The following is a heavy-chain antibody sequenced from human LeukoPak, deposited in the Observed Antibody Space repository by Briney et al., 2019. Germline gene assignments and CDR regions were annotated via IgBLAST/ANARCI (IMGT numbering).Heavy chain of an antibody. D-gene: IGHD1-14*01. V-gene: IGHV4-34*01. CDR3: ARGTNKGAFDI. J-gene: IGHJ3*02. CDR1: GGSFSGYY. CDR2: TNHSGST. Sequence: PSETLSLTCAVYGGSFSGYYWTWIRQPPGKGLEWIGETNHSGSTNYNPSLKSRGTISVDTSKSQFSLRLSSVTAADTAVYFCARGTNKGAFDIWGPGTVVTVSS.